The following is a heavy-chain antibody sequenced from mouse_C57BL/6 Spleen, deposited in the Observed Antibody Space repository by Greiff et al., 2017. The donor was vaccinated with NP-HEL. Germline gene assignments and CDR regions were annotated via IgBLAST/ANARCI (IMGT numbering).Heavy chain of an antibody. Sequence: VQLQQSGPELVKPGASVKMSCKASGYTFTDYNMHWVKQSHGKSLEWIGYINPNNGGTSYNQKFKGKATLTVNKSSSTAYMELRSLTSEDSAVYYCARWGYYGSRAFDYWGQGTTLTVSS. J-gene: IGHJ2*01. V-gene: IGHV1-22*01. CDR3: ARWGYYGSRAFDY. CDR2: INPNNGGT. D-gene: IGHD1-1*01. CDR1: GYTFTDYN.